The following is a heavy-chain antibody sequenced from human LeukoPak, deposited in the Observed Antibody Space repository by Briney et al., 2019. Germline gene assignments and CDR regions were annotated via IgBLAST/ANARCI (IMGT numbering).Heavy chain of an antibody. CDR1: GYSFSTYW. CDR3: ARSTPGYVFDY. CDR2: IYPGDSDT. V-gene: IGHV5-51*01. D-gene: IGHD5-12*01. Sequence: GESLKISCKGSGYSFSTYWITWVRQMPGKGLEWMGIIYPGDSDTRYSPSFQGQVTISADKSINTAYLQWSNLKASDTAVYYCARSTPGYVFDYWGQGTLVTVSS. J-gene: IGHJ4*02.